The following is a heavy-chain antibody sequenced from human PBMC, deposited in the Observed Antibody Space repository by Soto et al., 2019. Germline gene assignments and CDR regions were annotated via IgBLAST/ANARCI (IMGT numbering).Heavy chain of an antibody. CDR1: GVSSGNYK. V-gene: IGHV4-59*08. CDR3: VRQGLGNLHGLVDV. Sequence: QVQLQESGPGLVNPSETLSLTCTVSGVSSGNYKWSWIRQSPGKGLEWIGYIDDGGSTSYNPSLKSRVTMSVDTSTRQFSLNLRSVTAADTAVYYCVRQGLGNLHGLVDVWGQGTTVTVSS. D-gene: IGHD3-16*01. J-gene: IGHJ6*02. CDR2: IDDGGST.